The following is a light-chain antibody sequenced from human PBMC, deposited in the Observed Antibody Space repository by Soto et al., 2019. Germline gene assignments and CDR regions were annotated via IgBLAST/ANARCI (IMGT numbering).Light chain of an antibody. V-gene: IGKV1-12*01. CDR2: AAS. CDR1: QDIKKW. J-gene: IGKJ3*01. CDR3: QQASSFPYT. Sequence: DIQMTQSPSSVSASVGDTINITCRASQDIKKWLAWYQQKPGKAAKVLIYAASNLESGVSSRFSGSGAGTEFSLTISSLPTEDCGPYFCQQASSFPYTFGPGAKMDIK.